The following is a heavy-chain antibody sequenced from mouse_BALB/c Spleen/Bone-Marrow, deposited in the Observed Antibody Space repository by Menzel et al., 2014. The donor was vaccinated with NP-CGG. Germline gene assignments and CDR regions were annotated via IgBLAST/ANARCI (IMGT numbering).Heavy chain of an antibody. CDR2: INPSTGYT. J-gene: IGHJ1*01. D-gene: IGHD3-1*01. V-gene: IGHV1-7*01. CDR1: GYTFTSYW. Sequence: LVESGAELAKPGAPVKMSCKASGYTFTSYWMHWVKQRPGQGLEWIGYINPSTGYTEYNQKFKDKATLTADKSSSTAYMQLSSLTSEDSAVYYCARGLRYWYFDVWGAGTTVTVSS. CDR3: ARGLRYWYFDV.